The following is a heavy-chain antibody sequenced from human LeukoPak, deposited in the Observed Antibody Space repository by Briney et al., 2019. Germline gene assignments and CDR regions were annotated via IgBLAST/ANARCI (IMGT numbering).Heavy chain of an antibody. CDR1: GGSFSGYY. D-gene: IGHD6-13*01. Sequence: PSETLSLTCAVYGGSFSGYYWSWIRQPPGKGLEWIGEINHSGSTNYNPSLKSRVTISVDTSKNQFSLKLSSVTAADTAVYYCTGYSSSWPPGFDYWGQGTLVTASS. CDR3: TGYSSSWPPGFDY. CDR2: INHSGST. V-gene: IGHV4-34*01. J-gene: IGHJ4*02.